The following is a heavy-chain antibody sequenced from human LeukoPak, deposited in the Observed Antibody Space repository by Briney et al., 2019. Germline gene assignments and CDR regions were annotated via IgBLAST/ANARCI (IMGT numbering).Heavy chain of an antibody. V-gene: IGHV4-31*11. D-gene: IGHD5-12*01. CDR1: GGSFSGYY. CDR2: IYYSGST. CDR3: ARDPRLRGDAFDI. Sequence: PSETLSLTCAVYGGSFSGYYWSWIRQHPGKGLEWIGYIYYSGSTYYNPSLKSRVTISVDTSKNQFSLKLSSVTAADTAVYYCARDPRLRGDAFDIWGQGTMVTVSS. J-gene: IGHJ3*02.